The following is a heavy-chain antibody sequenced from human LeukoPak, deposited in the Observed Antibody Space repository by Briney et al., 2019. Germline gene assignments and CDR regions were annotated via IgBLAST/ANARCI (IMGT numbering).Heavy chain of an antibody. Sequence: SETLSLTCTVSGGSISAYYWYWIRQPPGKGLEWIGYIYYSGSTNYNPSLKSRVTISVDTSKNQFSLKLSSVTAADTAVYYCARHSKYYYDSSGSYVGYFQHWGQGTLVTVSS. D-gene: IGHD3-22*01. CDR2: IYYSGST. V-gene: IGHV4-59*08. J-gene: IGHJ1*01. CDR1: GGSISAYY. CDR3: ARHSKYYYDSSGSYVGYFQH.